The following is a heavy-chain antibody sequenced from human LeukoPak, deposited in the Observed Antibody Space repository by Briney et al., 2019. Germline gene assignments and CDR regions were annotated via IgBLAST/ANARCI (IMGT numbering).Heavy chain of an antibody. CDR2: MSYSGNT. Sequence: SETLSLTCTVSGASISSQFWSWVRQPPGKRPEYIGYMSYSGNTNYNPSLKNRLTISLDAYKNQFSLNLSSLTAADTAVYYCPRFSSGSNSFDAWGQGTLVTVSS. CDR3: PRFSSGSNSFDA. V-gene: IGHV4-59*03. D-gene: IGHD6-25*01. J-gene: IGHJ5*02. CDR1: GASISSQF.